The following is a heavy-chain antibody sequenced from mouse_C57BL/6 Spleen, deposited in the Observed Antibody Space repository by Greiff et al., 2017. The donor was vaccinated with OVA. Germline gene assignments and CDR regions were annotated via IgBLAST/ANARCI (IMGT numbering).Heavy chain of an antibody. V-gene: IGHV1-69*01. CDR3: ARRDWDYYAMDY. Sequence: QVQLQQSGAELVMPGASVKLSCKASGYTFTSYWMHWVKQRPGQGLEWIGEIDPSDSYTNYNQKFKGKSTLTVDKSSSTAYMQLSSLTSEDSAVYYCARRDWDYYAMDYWGQGTSVTVSS. CDR2: IDPSDSYT. CDR1: GYTFTSYW. D-gene: IGHD4-1*01. J-gene: IGHJ4*01.